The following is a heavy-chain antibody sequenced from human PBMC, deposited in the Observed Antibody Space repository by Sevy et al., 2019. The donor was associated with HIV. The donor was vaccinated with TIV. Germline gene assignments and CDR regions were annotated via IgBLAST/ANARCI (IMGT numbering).Heavy chain of an antibody. CDR1: GFTISDYF. D-gene: IGHD4-17*01. CDR2: ISSSGDTI. Sequence: GGSLRLSCAAAGFTISDYFMTWIRQAPGKGLEWVSYISSSGDTIYYADSEKGRFTISRDNARNSLYLQMNSLRAEDTAVYYCARDHVKDGDLGDYYYSAMDVWGQGTTVTVSS. J-gene: IGHJ6*02. CDR3: ARDHVKDGDLGDYYYSAMDV. V-gene: IGHV3-11*01.